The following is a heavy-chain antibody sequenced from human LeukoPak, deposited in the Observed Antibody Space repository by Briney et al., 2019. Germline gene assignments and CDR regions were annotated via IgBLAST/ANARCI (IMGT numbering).Heavy chain of an antibody. CDR3: VRGTSRQNGYGDHDPY. J-gene: IGHJ4*02. Sequence: LPGGSLRLSCAGSDFTFSTYWMHWVRQAPGKGLVWVSRISTDGISRTYADSVKGRFTISRDNARNTLFLQMDSLRAEATAVYYCVRGTSRQNGYGDHDPYWGQGTLLIVSS. CDR2: ISTDGISR. V-gene: IGHV3-74*01. D-gene: IGHD5-12*01. CDR1: DFTFSTYW.